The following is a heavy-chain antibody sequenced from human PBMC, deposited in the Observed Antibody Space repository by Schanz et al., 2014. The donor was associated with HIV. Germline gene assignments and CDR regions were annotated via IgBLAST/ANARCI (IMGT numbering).Heavy chain of an antibody. CDR3: AKVVRFAMVTAPYYFDS. CDR1: GFSFSSFS. D-gene: IGHD2-15*01. CDR2: ISYDGSNK. Sequence: VQLVESGGGLVEPGGSLRLSCEASGFSFSSFSMNWVRQAPGKGLEWVAVISYDGSNKKYADSVKGRFTISRDNSKNTLYLQMNSLRAEDTAVYYCAKVVRFAMVTAPYYFDSWGQGTLVTVSS. J-gene: IGHJ4*02. V-gene: IGHV3-30*18.